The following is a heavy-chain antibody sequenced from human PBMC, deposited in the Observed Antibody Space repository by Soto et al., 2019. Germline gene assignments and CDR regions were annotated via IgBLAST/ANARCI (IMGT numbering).Heavy chain of an antibody. J-gene: IGHJ6*02. D-gene: IGHD6-6*01. Sequence: DSLTISCKGSGYSFTSYWISLVRQMPGKGLEWMGRIDPSDSYTNYSPSFQGHVTISADKSISTAYLQWSSLKASDTAMYYCARPWYSSSSLYYYGMDVWGQGTTVTVSS. V-gene: IGHV5-10-1*01. CDR3: ARPWYSSSSLYYYGMDV. CDR2: IDPSDSYT. CDR1: GYSFTSYW.